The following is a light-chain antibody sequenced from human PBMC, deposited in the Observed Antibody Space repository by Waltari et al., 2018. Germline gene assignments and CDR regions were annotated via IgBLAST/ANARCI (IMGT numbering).Light chain of an antibody. J-gene: IGLJ2*01. CDR3: SSYTSSNTLI. CDR1: TSDISTYNR. Sequence: QSALTQPPSVSGSPGQSVTISCTGSTSDISTYNRVSWYQQTPGTAPKLIISDVGNWPSGVPDRFAGSQAGNTASLTISGLQAEDEADYYCSSYTSSNTLIFGGGTKLTVL. V-gene: IGLV2-18*02. CDR2: DVG.